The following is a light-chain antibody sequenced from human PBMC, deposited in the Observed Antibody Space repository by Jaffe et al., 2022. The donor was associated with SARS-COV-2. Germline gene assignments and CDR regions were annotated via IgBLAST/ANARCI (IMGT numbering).Light chain of an antibody. Sequence: QSALTQPPSASGSPGQSVTISCTGTSSDVGGYNFVSWYQQHPGKAPKVTIYEVNKRPSGVPDRFSGSKSGNTASLTVSGLQAEDEADYYCSSYAGSNNLVFGGGTKLTVL. CDR1: SSDVGGYNF. V-gene: IGLV2-8*01. CDR3: SSYAGSNNLV. CDR2: EVN. J-gene: IGLJ2*01.